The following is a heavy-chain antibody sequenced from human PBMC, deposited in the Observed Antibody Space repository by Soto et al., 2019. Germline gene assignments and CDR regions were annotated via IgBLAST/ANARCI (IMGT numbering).Heavy chain of an antibody. Sequence: GSLRLSCAASGXVFSDFQFDWVRRAPGVGLEWLSSITGTSAFTEYAESIEGRFTISRDNTNKLLFLHMDNLRTEYTAVYYCARDNLAFQGAFDLWGQGTLVTVSS. J-gene: IGHJ4*02. CDR3: ARDNLAFQGAFDL. V-gene: IGHV3-21*01. CDR2: ITGTSAFT. CDR1: GXVFSDFQ. D-gene: IGHD3-16*01.